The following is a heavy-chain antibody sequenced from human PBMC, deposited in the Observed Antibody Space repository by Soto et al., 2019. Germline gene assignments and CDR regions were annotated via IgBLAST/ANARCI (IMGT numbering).Heavy chain of an antibody. CDR3: ARVRRPIYYYDSSGYYPPFFDY. CDR1: GGSISSGGYY. J-gene: IGHJ4*02. CDR2: IYYSGST. V-gene: IGHV4-31*03. D-gene: IGHD3-22*01. Sequence: QVQLQESGPGLVKPSQTLSLTCTVSGGSISSGGYYWSWIRQHPGKGLEWIGYIYYSGSTYYNPSLKSRVTISVDTSKNQFSLKLSSVTAADTAVYYCARVRRPIYYYDSSGYYPPFFDYWGQGTLVTVSS.